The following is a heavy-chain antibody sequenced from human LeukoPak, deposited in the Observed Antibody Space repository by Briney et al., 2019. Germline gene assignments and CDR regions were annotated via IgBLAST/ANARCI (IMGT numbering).Heavy chain of an antibody. Sequence: GSLRLSCAASGFTFSSYAKHWVRQAPGKGLEWVAVISYDGSNKYYADSVKGRFTISRDNSKNTLYLQMNSLRAEDTAVYYCARDSTGDSSGWYPSYYFDYWGQGTLVTVSS. CDR1: GFTFSSYA. D-gene: IGHD6-19*01. CDR2: ISYDGSNK. V-gene: IGHV3-30-3*01. J-gene: IGHJ4*02. CDR3: ARDSTGDSSGWYPSYYFDY.